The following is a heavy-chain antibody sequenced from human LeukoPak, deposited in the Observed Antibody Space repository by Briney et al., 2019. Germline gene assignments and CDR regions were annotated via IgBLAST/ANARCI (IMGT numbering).Heavy chain of an antibody. J-gene: IGHJ5*02. Sequence: ASVKVSFKASGGTFSIYAISWVRQAPGQGLEWMGRIIPILGIANYAQKFQGRVTITADKSTSTAYMELSSLRSEDTAVYYCARWRSRYGDYVAWGQGTLVTVSS. CDR3: ARWRSRYGDYVA. CDR2: IIPILGIA. D-gene: IGHD4-17*01. CDR1: GGTFSIYA. V-gene: IGHV1-69*04.